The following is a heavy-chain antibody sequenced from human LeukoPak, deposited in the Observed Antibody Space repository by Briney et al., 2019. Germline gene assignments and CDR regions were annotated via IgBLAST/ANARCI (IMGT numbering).Heavy chain of an antibody. Sequence: GGSLRLSCVASGFSFSSYGMHWVRRAPGKGLEWMTFIRFDGSEKYYADSVKGRFTISRDYSKNTLFLQMSSLRPEDTAVYYCARAIVWGSYPFDYWGQGTLVTVSS. CDR2: IRFDGSEK. CDR1: GFSFSSYG. CDR3: ARAIVWGSYPFDY. J-gene: IGHJ4*02. D-gene: IGHD3-16*02. V-gene: IGHV3-30*02.